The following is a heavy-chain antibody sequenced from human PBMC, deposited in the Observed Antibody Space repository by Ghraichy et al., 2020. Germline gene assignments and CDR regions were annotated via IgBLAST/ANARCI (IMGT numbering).Heavy chain of an antibody. J-gene: IGHJ4*02. Sequence: GSLRLSCRTSGFTLTNYAINWVRQASGKGLEWVSSISGGGGTTYFADSVQDRFTLSRDISKATVYLQKDSLRTEDTAIYYCARGPERSPAKCEYWGQGTLVTVSS. CDR3: ARGPERSPAKCEY. V-gene: IGHV3-23*01. CDR1: GFTLTNYA. CDR2: ISGGGGTT.